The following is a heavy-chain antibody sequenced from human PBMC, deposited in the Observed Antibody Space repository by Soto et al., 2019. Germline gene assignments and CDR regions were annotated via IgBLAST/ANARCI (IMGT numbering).Heavy chain of an antibody. D-gene: IGHD6-13*01. Sequence: PGESLKISCKGSGYSFTSYWIGWVRQMPGKGLEWMGIIYPGDSDTRYSPSFQGQVTISADKSISTAYLQWSSLKASDTAMYYCARRPHSSSPPPASWFDPWGQGTLVTVSS. J-gene: IGHJ5*02. CDR3: ARRPHSSSPPPASWFDP. CDR2: IYPGDSDT. CDR1: GYSFTSYW. V-gene: IGHV5-51*01.